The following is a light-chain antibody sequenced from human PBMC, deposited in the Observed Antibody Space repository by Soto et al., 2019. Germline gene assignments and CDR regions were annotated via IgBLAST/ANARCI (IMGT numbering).Light chain of an antibody. CDR1: RAITND. J-gene: IGKJ1*01. Sequence: DIQMTQSPSSLSASVGDRVTITCRASRAITNDLSWYQQKPGEPPKRLIYAASTLHSGVPSRFRGSGSGTEFTLTISSLQPEDFATYFGLQHNSYPRTFGQGTKVDIK. V-gene: IGKV1-17*01. CDR2: AAS. CDR3: LQHNSYPRT.